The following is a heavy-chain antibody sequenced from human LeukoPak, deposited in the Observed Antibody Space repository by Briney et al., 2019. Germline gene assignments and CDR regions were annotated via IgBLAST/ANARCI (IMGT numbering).Heavy chain of an antibody. V-gene: IGHV3-74*01. Sequence: PGRSLRLSCAASGFTFSSYWMHWVRQAPGKGLVWVSRINSDGSSTSYADSVKGRFTISRDNAKNTLYRQMNSLRAEDTAVYYCARDSRLLLLHPLDYWGQGTLVTVSS. CDR3: ARDSRLLLLHPLDY. D-gene: IGHD2-15*01. CDR2: INSDGSST. J-gene: IGHJ4*02. CDR1: GFTFSSYW.